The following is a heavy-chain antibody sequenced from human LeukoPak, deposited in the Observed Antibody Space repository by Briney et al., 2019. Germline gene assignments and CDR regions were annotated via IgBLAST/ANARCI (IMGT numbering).Heavy chain of an antibody. J-gene: IGHJ4*02. CDR2: ISSSSSYI. D-gene: IGHD3/OR15-3a*01. Sequence: PGGSLRPSCAASGFTFSSYSMNWVRQAPGKGLEWVSSISSSSSYIYYADSVKGRFTISRDNAKNSLYLQMNSLRAEDTAVYYCARDGLATTDYWGQGTLVTVSS. V-gene: IGHV3-21*01. CDR1: GFTFSSYS. CDR3: ARDGLATTDY.